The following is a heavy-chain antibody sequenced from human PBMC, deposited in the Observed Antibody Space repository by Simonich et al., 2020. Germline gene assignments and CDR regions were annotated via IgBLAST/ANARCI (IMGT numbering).Heavy chain of an antibody. D-gene: IGHD2-21*01. CDR3: ARNGLVGILKAFDI. J-gene: IGHJ3*02. Sequence: QVQLVQSGAEVKKPGASVKVSCKASGYTFTGYYMHWGRQAPGQGLEWMGWINPTSGGTNYAQKCQGRVTMTRDTSISTAYMELSRLRSDDTAVYYCARNGLVGILKAFDIWGQGTMVTVSS. CDR2: INPTSGGT. CDR1: GYTFTGYY. V-gene: IGHV1-2*02.